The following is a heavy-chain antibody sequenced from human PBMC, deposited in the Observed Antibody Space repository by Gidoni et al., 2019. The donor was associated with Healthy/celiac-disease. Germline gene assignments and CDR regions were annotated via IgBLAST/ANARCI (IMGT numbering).Heavy chain of an antibody. V-gene: IGHV4-59*01. Sequence: QVQLQESGPGLVKPPETLSLTCTVSGGSISSYYWSWIRQPPGKGLEWIGYIYYSGSTNYNPSLKSRVTISVDTSKNQFSLKLSSVTAADTAVYYCARGATVVMRWGQGTLVTVSS. CDR3: ARGATVVMR. D-gene: IGHD4-17*01. J-gene: IGHJ4*02. CDR2: IYYSGST. CDR1: GGSISSYY.